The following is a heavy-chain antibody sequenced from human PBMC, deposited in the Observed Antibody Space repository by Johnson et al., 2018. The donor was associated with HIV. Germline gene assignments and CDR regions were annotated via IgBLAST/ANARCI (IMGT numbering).Heavy chain of an antibody. CDR1: GFTFDEYG. D-gene: IGHD1-26*01. J-gene: IGHJ3*02. Sequence: EQLVESGGGLVQPGGSLRLSCAASGFTFDEYGMSWVRQAPGKGLEWVSGINWNGGSTGYADSVKGRFTISRDNAKNSLYLQMNSLRAEDTAVYYCARDDTWGDSFDIWGQGTMVTVSS. CDR2: INWNGGST. CDR3: ARDDTWGDSFDI. V-gene: IGHV3-20*04.